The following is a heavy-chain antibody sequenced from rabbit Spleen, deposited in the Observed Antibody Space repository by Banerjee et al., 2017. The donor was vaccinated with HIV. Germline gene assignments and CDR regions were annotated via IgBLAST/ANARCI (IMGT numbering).Heavy chain of an antibody. D-gene: IGHD3-1*01. Sequence: QEQLEESGGDLVQPEGSLTLTCTASGFDFSSGGVSWVRQAPGKGLEWIGYIDPVFGSTYYASWVNGRFTIYSQNAQNTLYLQLNSLTVADTATYFCVRDTWHFKLWGQGTLVTVS. V-gene: IGHV1S47*01. CDR3: VRDTWHFKL. CDR2: IDPVFGST. J-gene: IGHJ4*01. CDR1: GFDFSSGG.